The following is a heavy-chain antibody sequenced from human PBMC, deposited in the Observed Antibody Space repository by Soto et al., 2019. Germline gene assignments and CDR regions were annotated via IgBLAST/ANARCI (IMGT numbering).Heavy chain of an antibody. Sequence: GGSLRLSCTASGFTFGDYAMSWVRQAPGKGLEWVGFIRSKAYGGTTEYAASVKGRFTISRDDSKSIAYLQMNSLKTEDTAVYYCTRGGITIFGVVIGGYGMDVWGQGTTVTVSS. CDR3: TRGGITIFGVVIGGYGMDV. D-gene: IGHD3-3*01. CDR2: IRSKAYGGTT. CDR1: GFTFGDYA. J-gene: IGHJ6*02. V-gene: IGHV3-49*04.